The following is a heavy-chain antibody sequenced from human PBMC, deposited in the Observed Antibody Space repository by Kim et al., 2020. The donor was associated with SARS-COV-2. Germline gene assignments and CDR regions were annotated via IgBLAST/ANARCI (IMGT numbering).Heavy chain of an antibody. V-gene: IGHV7-4-1*02. CDR3: ARVWAEGSYDY. J-gene: IGHJ4*02. Sequence: TYAQGFTGRFVFSLDTSVSTAYLQISSLKAEDTAVYYCARVWAEGSYDYWGQGTLVTVSS. D-gene: IGHD3-16*01.